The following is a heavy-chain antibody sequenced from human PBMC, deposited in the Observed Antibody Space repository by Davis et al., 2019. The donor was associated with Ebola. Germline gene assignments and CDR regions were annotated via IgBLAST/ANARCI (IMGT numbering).Heavy chain of an antibody. D-gene: IGHD4-17*01. Sequence: PSETLSLTCTVSGGSISPYYWSWIRQTPGKGLDWIGHVEHHGRTEYIPSFNSRVTISVDTSKNQFSLKLRSVTAADTAVYYCARGVYGAFFDSWGQGALVTVSS. J-gene: IGHJ4*02. CDR2: VEHHGRT. V-gene: IGHV4-59*01. CDR3: ARGVYGAFFDS. CDR1: GGSISPYY.